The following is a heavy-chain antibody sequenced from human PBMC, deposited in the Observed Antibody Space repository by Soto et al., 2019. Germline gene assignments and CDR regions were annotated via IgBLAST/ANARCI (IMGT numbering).Heavy chain of an antibody. CDR1: GFTFSSYG. CDR2: ISYDGSNK. D-gene: IGHD3-22*01. CDR3: AKESDYYDSSGPFV. Sequence: GGSLRLSCAASGFTFSSYGMHWVRQALGKGLEWVAVISYDGSNKYYADYVKGRFTISRDNSKNTLYLQMNSLRAEDTAVYYCAKESDYYDSSGPFVWGQGTLVTVSS. J-gene: IGHJ4*02. V-gene: IGHV3-30*18.